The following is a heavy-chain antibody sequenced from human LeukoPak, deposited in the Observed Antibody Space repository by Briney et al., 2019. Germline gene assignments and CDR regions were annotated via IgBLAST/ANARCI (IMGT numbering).Heavy chain of an antibody. Sequence: SETLSLTCAVSGGSISSGDYSWSWIRQPPGKGLEWIGYIYYSGSTYYNPSLKSRVTISVDTSKNQFSLKLSSVTAADTAVYYCARGGEGSYGGERPPRIDYWGQGTLVTVSS. CDR1: GGSISSGDYS. CDR3: ARGGEGSYGGERPPRIDY. CDR2: IYYSGST. J-gene: IGHJ4*02. D-gene: IGHD4-23*01. V-gene: IGHV4-30-4*07.